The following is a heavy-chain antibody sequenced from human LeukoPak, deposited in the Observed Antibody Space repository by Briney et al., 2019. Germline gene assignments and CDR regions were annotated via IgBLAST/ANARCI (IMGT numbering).Heavy chain of an antibody. J-gene: IGHJ4*02. CDR2: ISGSGDST. CDR3: ARRSGKAVAGAFDY. CDR1: GFTFSNYA. D-gene: IGHD6-19*01. Sequence: PGGSLRLSCAASGFTFSNYAMRWVRQAPGKGLEWVSGISGSGDSTYYADSVKGRFTISRDNSKNTLYLQMNSLRAGDTAVYYCARRSGKAVAGAFDYWGQGTLVTVSS. V-gene: IGHV3-23*01.